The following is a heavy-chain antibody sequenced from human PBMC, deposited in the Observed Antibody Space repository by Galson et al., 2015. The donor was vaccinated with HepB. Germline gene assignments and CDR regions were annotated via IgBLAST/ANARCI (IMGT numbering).Heavy chain of an antibody. CDR2: IYYSGST. CDR1: GFTFSSYG. V-gene: IGHV4-38-2*01. Sequence: LRLSCAASGFTFSSYGMHWVRQAPGKGLEWIGSIYYSGSTYYNPSLKSRVTISVDTSKNQFSLKLSSVTAADTAVYYCARASIAVAGNFDYWGQGTLVTVSS. J-gene: IGHJ4*02. D-gene: IGHD6-19*01. CDR3: ARASIAVAGNFDY.